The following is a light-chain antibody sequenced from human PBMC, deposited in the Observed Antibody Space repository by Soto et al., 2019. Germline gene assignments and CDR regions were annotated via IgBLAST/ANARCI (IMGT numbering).Light chain of an antibody. CDR3: QQSYSTPLT. Sequence: DLPMTQSPSSLSASVGDRVTITCRASQSISSYLNWFQQKPGKAPKLLISAASSLQSGVPSRFSGSGSGTDFTFTISSLQPEDFATYYCQQSYSTPLTFGGGTKVEIK. CDR1: QSISSY. J-gene: IGKJ4*01. V-gene: IGKV1-39*01. CDR2: AAS.